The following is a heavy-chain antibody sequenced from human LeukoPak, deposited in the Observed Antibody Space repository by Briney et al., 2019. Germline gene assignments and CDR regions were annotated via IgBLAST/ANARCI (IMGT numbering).Heavy chain of an antibody. CDR2: IYWDDDK. D-gene: IGHD1-14*01. V-gene: IGHV2-5*02. Sequence: SGPTLVNPTQALALTCTFSGFSLTTTGVGVGWIRQSPGKALEWLALIYWDDDKRYNPSLKNRLTIMEDTSRNQVVLTLTNVDPEDTGTYYCAHRRSGYNWNHGDFDYWGQGTQVTVSS. CDR3: AHRRSGYNWNHGDFDY. CDR1: GFSLTTTGVG. J-gene: IGHJ4*02.